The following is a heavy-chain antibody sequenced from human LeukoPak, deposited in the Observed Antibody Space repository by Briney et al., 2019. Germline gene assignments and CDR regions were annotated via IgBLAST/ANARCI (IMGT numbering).Heavy chain of an antibody. D-gene: IGHD6-19*01. Sequence: ASVKVSCKASGYTFTSYDISWVRQATGQGLEWMGWMNPNSGNTGYAQKFQGRVTMTRNTSISTAYMELSSLRSEDTAVYYCARVTSGWSNSYYYYYMDVWGKGTTVTVSS. CDR3: ARVTSGWSNSYYYYYMDV. CDR1: GYTFTSYD. V-gene: IGHV1-8*01. J-gene: IGHJ6*03. CDR2: MNPNSGNT.